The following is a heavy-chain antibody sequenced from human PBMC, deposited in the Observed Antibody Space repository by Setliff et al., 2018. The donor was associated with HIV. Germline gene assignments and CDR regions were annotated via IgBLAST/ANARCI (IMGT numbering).Heavy chain of an antibody. CDR1: GYSFTAYQ. J-gene: IGHJ3*01. CDR2: INRDNGGI. V-gene: IGHV1-2*06. D-gene: IGHD3-3*01. Sequence: ASVKVSCKTFGYSFTAYQMHWLRQAPGQGLEWMGRINRDNGGIDYAQKFQGRVTVTRDTSINTAYMDLYSLTTEDTATYYCAKSRRQTIFPSEASFDVWGQGTLVTVSS. CDR3: AKSRRQTIFPSEASFDV.